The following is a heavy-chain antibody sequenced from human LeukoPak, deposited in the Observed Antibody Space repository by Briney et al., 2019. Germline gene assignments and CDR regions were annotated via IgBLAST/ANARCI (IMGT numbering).Heavy chain of an antibody. CDR2: IRPDGNDR. Sequence: WVRQXPXXGLEWVANIRPDGNDRYLVDSARGRFTISRDNAKNSLYLQMNSLRAEDTAMYYCARGTAGAYDYWGQGTLVTVSS. V-gene: IGHV3-7*01. J-gene: IGHJ4*02. CDR3: ARGTAGAYDY. D-gene: IGHD4/OR15-4a*01.